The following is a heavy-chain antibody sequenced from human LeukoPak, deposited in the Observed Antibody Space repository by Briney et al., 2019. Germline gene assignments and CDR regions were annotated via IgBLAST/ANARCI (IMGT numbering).Heavy chain of an antibody. CDR2: LYTNRRN. CDR1: GGSISTDY. D-gene: IGHD5-12*01. V-gene: IGHV4-4*07. J-gene: IGHJ5*02. CDR3: ARDSGVATSLDR. Sequence: SETLSLTCSVSGGSISTDYWNWIRQPAGKGLEWIGRLYTNRRNDYNPSLKSRVTISVDKSKNQFSLNLISVTAADTAVHYCARDSGVATSLDRWGQGILVTVSS.